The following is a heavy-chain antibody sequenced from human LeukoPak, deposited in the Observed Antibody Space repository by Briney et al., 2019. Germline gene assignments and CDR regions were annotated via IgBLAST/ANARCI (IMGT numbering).Heavy chain of an antibody. CDR3: ARGTYGDYNYYGMDV. CDR1: GGTFSSYA. Sequence: SVKVSCKASGGTFSSYAISWVRQAPGQGLEWMGGIIPIFGTANYAQKLQGRVTITADEYTSTAYMELSSLRSEDTAVYYCARGTYGDYNYYGMDVWGQGTTVTVSS. D-gene: IGHD4-17*01. CDR2: IIPIFGTA. V-gene: IGHV1-69*13. J-gene: IGHJ6*02.